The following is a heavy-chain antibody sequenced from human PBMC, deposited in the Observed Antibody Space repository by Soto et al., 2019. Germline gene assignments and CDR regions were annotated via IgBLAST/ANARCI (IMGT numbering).Heavy chain of an antibody. CDR2: ISAYNGNT. Sequence: GASVKVSCKASGYTFTSYGISWVRQAPGQGLEWMGWISAYNGNTNYAQKLRGRVTMTTDTSTSTAYMELRSLRSDDTAVYYCARDMNGYCSSTSCSYLSDYWGQGTLVTVSS. CDR1: GYTFTSYG. D-gene: IGHD2-2*01. V-gene: IGHV1-18*04. J-gene: IGHJ4*02. CDR3: ARDMNGYCSSTSCSYLSDY.